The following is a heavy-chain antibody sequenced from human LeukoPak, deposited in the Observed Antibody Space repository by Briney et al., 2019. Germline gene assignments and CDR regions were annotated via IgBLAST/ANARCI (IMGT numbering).Heavy chain of an antibody. Sequence: PSQTLSLTCAVSGGSISSGGYSWSWIRQPPGKGLEWIGYIYHSGSTYYNPSLKSRVTISVDRSKNQFSLKLSSVTAADTAVYYCARAGYCSGGSCPLLDPWGQGTLVTVSS. CDR1: GGSISSGGYS. CDR3: ARAGYCSGGSCPLLDP. J-gene: IGHJ5*02. V-gene: IGHV4-30-2*01. D-gene: IGHD2-15*01. CDR2: IYHSGST.